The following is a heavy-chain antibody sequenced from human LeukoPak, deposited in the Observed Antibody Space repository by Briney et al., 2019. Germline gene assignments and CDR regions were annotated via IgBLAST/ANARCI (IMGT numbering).Heavy chain of an antibody. V-gene: IGHV3-53*01. J-gene: IGHJ4*02. CDR2: IYSGGKT. D-gene: IGHD3-10*01. CDR1: GFTVSGTY. Sequence: GGSLRLSCAASGFTVSGTYMSWVRQAPGKGLEWVSVIYSGGKTYYADSVKGRFTISRDNSKNTLYLQMNSLRAEDTAVYYCAKRLYGGVISYWGQGTLVTVSS. CDR3: AKRLYGGVISY.